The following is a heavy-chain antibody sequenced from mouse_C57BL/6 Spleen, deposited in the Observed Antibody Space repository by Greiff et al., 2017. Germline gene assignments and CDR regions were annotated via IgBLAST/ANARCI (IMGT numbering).Heavy chain of an antibody. CDR2: IYPGDGDT. V-gene: IGHV1-80*01. D-gene: IGHD1-1*01. CDR1: GYAFSSYW. Sequence: VQLQQSGAELVKPGASVKISCTASGYAFSSYWMNWVKQRPGKGLEWIGQIYPGDGDTNYNGKFKGKATLTADKSSSTAYMQLSSLTSEASAVYFCAREDNYGSSYGFAYWGQGTLVTVSA. J-gene: IGHJ3*01. CDR3: AREDNYGSSYGFAY.